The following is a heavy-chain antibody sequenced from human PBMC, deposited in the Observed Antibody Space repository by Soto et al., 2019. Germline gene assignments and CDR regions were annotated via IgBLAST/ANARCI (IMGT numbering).Heavy chain of an antibody. CDR3: ARATTVTDY. CDR1: VFTVSINY. D-gene: IGHD4-17*01. J-gene: IGHJ4*02. Sequence: WGSLRISCVSSVFTVSINYMSWVRQAPGKGLEWVSVIYTGGDTYYADSVKGRFTISRDNSKNTLYLQMNSLKVEDTAVYYCARATTVTDYWGQGALVTVSS. V-gene: IGHV3-53*01. CDR2: IYTGGDT.